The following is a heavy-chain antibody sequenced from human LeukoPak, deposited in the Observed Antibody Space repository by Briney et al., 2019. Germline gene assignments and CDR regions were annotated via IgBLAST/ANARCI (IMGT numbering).Heavy chain of an antibody. CDR3: VFYGDYTPDSIY. Sequence: ASVKVSCKASGYTFTSYGISWVRQAPGQGLEWMGWISAYNGNTNYAQKLQGRVTMTTDTSTSTAYMELRSLRSDDTAVYYCVFYGDYTPDSIYWGQGTLVTVSS. CDR2: ISAYNGNT. V-gene: IGHV1-18*01. D-gene: IGHD4-17*01. J-gene: IGHJ4*02. CDR1: GYTFTSYG.